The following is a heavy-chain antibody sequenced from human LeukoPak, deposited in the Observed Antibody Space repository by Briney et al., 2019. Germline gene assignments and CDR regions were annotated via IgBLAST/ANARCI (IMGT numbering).Heavy chain of an antibody. CDR1: GFTFNNYA. V-gene: IGHV3-23*01. CDR2: ISGSGGST. CDR3: AKDIQQLVSIYYFDY. Sequence: GGSLRLSCAASGFTFNNYAMSWVRQAPGKGLEWVSVISGSGGSTYYADSVKGRFTIPRDNSKNTLYLQMNSLRPEDTAVYYCAKDIQQLVSIYYFDYWGQGTLVTVSS. J-gene: IGHJ4*02. D-gene: IGHD6-13*01.